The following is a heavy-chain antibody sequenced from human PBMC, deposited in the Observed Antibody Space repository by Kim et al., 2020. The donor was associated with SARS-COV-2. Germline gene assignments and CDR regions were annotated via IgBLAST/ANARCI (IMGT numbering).Heavy chain of an antibody. CDR3: LPIAPAGFLEDY. CDR2: IKSKADGGTT. V-gene: IGHV3-15*01. Sequence: GGSLRLSCAASGFTFSNVWMSWVRQAPGKGLEWVGRIKSKADGGTTDYAVPVKGRFTISRDDSKNTLYLHMNGLKTEDTAVYYCLPIAPAGFLEDYWGPGTLVTVSS. CDR1: GFTFSNVW. J-gene: IGHJ4*02. D-gene: IGHD6-13*01.